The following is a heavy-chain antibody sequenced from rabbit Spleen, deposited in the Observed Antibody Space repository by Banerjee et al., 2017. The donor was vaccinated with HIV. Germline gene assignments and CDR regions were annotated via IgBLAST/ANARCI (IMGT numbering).Heavy chain of an antibody. J-gene: IGHJ2*01. CDR1: GFSFSSSHY. CDR3: ARDRDTYGGGNGNYGTDRLNL. Sequence: EESGGGLVQPEGSLTLTCTASGFSFSSSHYMCWVRQAPGKGLEWIGCINFDSERAYYASWVNGRFTISRSTSLNTVTLQLNSLTAADTATYFCARDRDTYGGGNGNYGTDRLNLWGPGTLVTVS. V-gene: IGHV1S47*01. D-gene: IGHD1-1*01. CDR2: INFDSERA.